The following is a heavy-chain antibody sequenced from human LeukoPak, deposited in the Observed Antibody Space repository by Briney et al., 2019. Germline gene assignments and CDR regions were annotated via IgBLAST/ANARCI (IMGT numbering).Heavy chain of an antibody. Sequence: GESLKISCKGSGYSFTSYWIGWVRQMPGKGLEWMGIIFPADSDTRYSPSFQGHVTISADRSISTAYLQWSSLKASDTAMYYCARLTGSDRWFYFEYWGQGTLVTVSS. J-gene: IGHJ4*02. CDR1: GYSFTSYW. V-gene: IGHV5-51*01. CDR3: ARLTGSDRWFYFEY. D-gene: IGHD2-15*01. CDR2: IFPADSDT.